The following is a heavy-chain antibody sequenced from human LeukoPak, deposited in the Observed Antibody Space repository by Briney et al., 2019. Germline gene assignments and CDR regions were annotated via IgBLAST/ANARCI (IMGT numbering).Heavy chain of an antibody. V-gene: IGHV1-69*13. CDR1: GGTLSSYA. CDR3: ARNLVGGPYYFDY. J-gene: IGHJ4*02. CDR2: IIPIFGTA. Sequence: SVKVSCKASGGTLSSYAISWVRQAPGQGLEWMGGIIPIFGTANYAQKFQGRVTITADESTSTAYMELSSLRSEDTAVYYCARNLVGGPYYFDYWGQGTLVTVSS. D-gene: IGHD2-15*01.